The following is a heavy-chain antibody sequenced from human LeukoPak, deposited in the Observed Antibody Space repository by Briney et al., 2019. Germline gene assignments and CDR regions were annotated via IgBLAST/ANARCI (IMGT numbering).Heavy chain of an antibody. D-gene: IGHD3-22*01. J-gene: IGHJ4*02. V-gene: IGHV1-46*01. CDR2: INPSGGST. Sequence: ASVKVSCKASGYTSTSYYMHWVRQAPGQGLEWMGIINPSGGSTSYAQKFQGRVTMTRDTSTSTVYMELSSLRSEDTAVYYCARARGYYDSSGYSNHFDYWGQGTLVTVSS. CDR1: GYTSTSYY. CDR3: ARARGYYDSSGYSNHFDY.